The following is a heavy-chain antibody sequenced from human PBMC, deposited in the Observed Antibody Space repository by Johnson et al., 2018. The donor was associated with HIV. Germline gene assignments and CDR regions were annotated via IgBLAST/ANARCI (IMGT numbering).Heavy chain of an antibody. CDR1: GFAFRTYW. CDR2: IYNDGSRT. J-gene: IGHJ3*02. CDR3: TKPSTGTYYGFHI. Sequence: VQLVESGGGLVQPGGSLRLSCAASGFAFRTYWMVWVRQVPGKRPVWVARIYNDGSRTTYADSVKGRFTISRDNSKNTVWLQMNSLRGEDTAVYYCTKPSTGTYYGFHIWGQGTMVTVSS. V-gene: IGHV3-74*02.